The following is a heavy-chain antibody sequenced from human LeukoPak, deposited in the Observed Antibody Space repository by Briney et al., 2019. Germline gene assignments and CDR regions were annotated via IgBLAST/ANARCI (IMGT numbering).Heavy chain of an antibody. V-gene: IGHV3-48*03. CDR2: ISSSGSNK. J-gene: IGHJ4*02. Sequence: GGSLRLSCAASGFTFGSFEMNWVRQAPGKGLEWLSYISSSGSNKYYADSLKGRFTISRDNAKNSLYLQMNSLTAEDTADYYCAREHCSSTSCSYFDYWGQGTLVTVSS. CDR1: GFTFGSFE. CDR3: AREHCSSTSCSYFDY. D-gene: IGHD2-2*01.